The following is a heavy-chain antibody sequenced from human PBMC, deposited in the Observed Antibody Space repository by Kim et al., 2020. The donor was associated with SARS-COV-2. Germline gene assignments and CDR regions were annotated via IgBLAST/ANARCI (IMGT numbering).Heavy chain of an antibody. CDR3: AKGAYCGVDCYSGFDC. D-gene: IGHD2-21*01. J-gene: IGHJ4*02. Sequence: YVRSRVTISRDNSKNTLSLQRNSLRVEDTAVYFCAKGAYCGVDCYSGFDCWGQGTLVTVSS. V-gene: IGHV3-23*01.